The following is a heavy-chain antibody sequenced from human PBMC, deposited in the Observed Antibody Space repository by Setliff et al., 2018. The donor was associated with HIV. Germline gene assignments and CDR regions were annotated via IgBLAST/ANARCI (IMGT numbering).Heavy chain of an antibody. J-gene: IGHJ6*03. Sequence: SLRLSCAASGFTFSTSCMHWVRRAPGKGLEWISSISYRSSYIYYSDPVKGRFTISRDDAENSLFLQLDSLRDEDTAVYYCARSQGIGNYHMDVWGTGTTVTVSS. CDR3: ARSQGIGNYHMDV. D-gene: IGHD2-15*01. V-gene: IGHV3-21*01. CDR2: ISYRSSYI. CDR1: GFTFSTSC.